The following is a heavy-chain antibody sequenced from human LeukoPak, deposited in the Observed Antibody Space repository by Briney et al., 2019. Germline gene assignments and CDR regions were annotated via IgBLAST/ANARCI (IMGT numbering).Heavy chain of an antibody. CDR2: ISAYNGNT. CDR1: GYTFTSYG. V-gene: IGHV1-18*01. Sequence: ASVKVSCKASGYTFTSYGISWVRRAPGQGLEWMGWISAYNGNTNYSQKLQGRVTMTTDTSTSTAYMELRSLRSDDTAVYYCARDSPASGIAPTLDPWGQGTLVTVSS. J-gene: IGHJ5*02. D-gene: IGHD6-13*01. CDR3: ARDSPASGIAPTLDP.